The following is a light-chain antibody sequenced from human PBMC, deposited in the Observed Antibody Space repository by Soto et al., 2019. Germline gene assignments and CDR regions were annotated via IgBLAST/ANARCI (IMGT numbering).Light chain of an antibody. V-gene: IGKV2-28*01. CDR2: LGC. J-gene: IGKJ3*01. Sequence: DIVMTQSPLSLPVTPGEPASISCRSSQSLLHSNGYNYLDWYLQKPGQSPQLLSYLGCHRASGAPDRFSGSGSRTDFTLKISRVEAEDVGVYYCMQALQTPLFTFGPGTKVDIK. CDR1: QSLLHSNGYNY. CDR3: MQALQTPLFT.